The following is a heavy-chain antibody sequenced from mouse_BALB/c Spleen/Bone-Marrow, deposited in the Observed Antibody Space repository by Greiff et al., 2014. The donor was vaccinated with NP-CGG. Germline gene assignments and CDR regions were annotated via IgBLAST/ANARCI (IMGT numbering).Heavy chain of an antibody. V-gene: IGHV1S81*02. CDR3: TRSNYGYWYFDV. D-gene: IGHD1-1*01. J-gene: IGHJ1*01. CDR1: GYSFTNYY. Sequence: QVQLQQSGAELVKPGASVKLSCKASGYSFTNYYMYWVKRRPGQGLEWIGEINPSNGGTNFNEKFKNKATLTVDKSSSTAYMQLSSLTSEDSAFYYCTRSNYGYWYFDVWGAGTTVTVSS. CDR2: INPSNGGT.